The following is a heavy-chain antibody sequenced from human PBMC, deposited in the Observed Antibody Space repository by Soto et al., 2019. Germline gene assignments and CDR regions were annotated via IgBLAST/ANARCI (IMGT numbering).Heavy chain of an antibody. Sequence: SVKVSCKASGGTFSSYAISWVRQAPGQGLEWMGGIIPIFGTANYAQKFQGRVTITGDASTSTAYMELSSLRSEDTAVYYCAREGYCSGGSCYNFYYYGMDVWGQGTTVTVSS. V-gene: IGHV1-69*13. CDR2: IIPIFGTA. D-gene: IGHD2-15*01. J-gene: IGHJ6*02. CDR1: GGTFSSYA. CDR3: AREGYCSGGSCYNFYYYGMDV.